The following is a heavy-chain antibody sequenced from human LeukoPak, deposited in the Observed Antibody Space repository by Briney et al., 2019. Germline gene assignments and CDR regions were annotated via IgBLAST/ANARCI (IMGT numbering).Heavy chain of an antibody. Sequence: SETLSLTCSVSGGSISSLYWSWIRQSPGKGLEWIGSIYHSGSTYYNPSLKSRVTISVDTSKNQFSLKLSSVTAADTAVYYCARVLYYYDSSGYNVDAFDIWGQGTMVTVPS. D-gene: IGHD3-22*01. J-gene: IGHJ3*02. CDR3: ARVLYYYDSSGYNVDAFDI. CDR1: GGSISSLY. V-gene: IGHV4-38-2*02. CDR2: IYHSGST.